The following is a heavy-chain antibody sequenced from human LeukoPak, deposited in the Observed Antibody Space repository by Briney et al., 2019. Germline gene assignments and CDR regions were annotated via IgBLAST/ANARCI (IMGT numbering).Heavy chain of an antibody. CDR1: GGTFSTHA. V-gene: IGHV1-69*13. CDR2: IVPLFGKV. J-gene: IGHJ4*02. CDR3: ARTPLDFYGSGSYYIRHFDD. Sequence: SVKVSCKASGGTFSTHAIAWVRQAPGQGLERMGGIVPLFGKVDYVQKFQDRVTISADESTSTAHMELRSLRFEDTAVYYCARTPLDFYGSGSYYIRHFDDWGQGTLVTVST. D-gene: IGHD3-10*01.